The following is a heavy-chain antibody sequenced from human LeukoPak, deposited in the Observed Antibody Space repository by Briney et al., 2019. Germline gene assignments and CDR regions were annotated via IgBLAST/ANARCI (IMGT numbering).Heavy chain of an antibody. CDR1: GYTFTGYY. V-gene: IGHV1-2*02. Sequence: GASVKVSCKASGYTFTGYYMHWVRQAPGQGLEWMGWINPNSGGTNYAQKFQGRVTMTRDTSISTAYMELSRLRSDDTAVYYCARDLSPATFRREIVLMVYATGLDYWGQGTLVTVSS. D-gene: IGHD2-8*01. J-gene: IGHJ4*02. CDR2: INPNSGGT. CDR3: ARDLSPATFRREIVLMVYATGLDY.